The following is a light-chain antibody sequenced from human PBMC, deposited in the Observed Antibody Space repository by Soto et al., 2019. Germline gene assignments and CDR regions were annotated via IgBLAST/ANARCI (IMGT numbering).Light chain of an antibody. V-gene: IGLV2-8*01. J-gene: IGLJ2*01. CDR1: SRDVGNYNY. Sequence: QSALTQPPSASGSPGQSGTISCTGTSRDVGNYNYVSWYQQHPGKAPKLIIYEVNKRPSGVPDRFSGSKSGNTASLTVSGLQAEDEADYLCNSYAGSNNLGFFGGGTKLTVL. CDR2: EVN. CDR3: NSYAGSNNLGF.